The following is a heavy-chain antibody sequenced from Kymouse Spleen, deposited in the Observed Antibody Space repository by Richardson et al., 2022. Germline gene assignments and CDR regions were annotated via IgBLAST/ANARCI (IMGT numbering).Heavy chain of an antibody. CDR2: ISWNSGSI. D-gene: IGHD2-8*01. Sequence: EVQLVESGGGLVQPGRSLRLSCAASGFTFDDYAMHWVRQAPGKGLEWVSGISWNSGSIGYADSVKGRFTISRDNAKNSLYLQMNSLRAEDTALYYCAKDRGYCTNGVCFYYYGMDVWGQGTTVTVSS. J-gene: IGHJ6*02. V-gene: IGHV3-9*01. CDR1: GFTFDDYA. CDR3: AKDRGYCTNGVCFYYYGMDV.